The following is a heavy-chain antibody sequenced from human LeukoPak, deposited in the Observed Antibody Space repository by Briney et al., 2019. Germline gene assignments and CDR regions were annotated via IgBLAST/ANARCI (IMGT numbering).Heavy chain of an antibody. J-gene: IGHJ4*02. D-gene: IGHD1-1*01. CDR2: IWYDGSDK. CDR1: GFTFSSYG. CDR3: ARGGTTGTTPTDY. V-gene: IGHV3-33*01. Sequence: GGSLRLSCAASGFTFSSYGMHWVRQAPGKGLEWVAVIWYDGSDKYYADSVKGRFTISRDNSKNTLYLQMNSLRAEDTAVYYCARGGTTGTTPTDYWGQGTLVTVSS.